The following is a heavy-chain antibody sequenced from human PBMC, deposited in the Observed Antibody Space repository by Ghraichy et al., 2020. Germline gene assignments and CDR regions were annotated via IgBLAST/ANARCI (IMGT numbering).Heavy chain of an antibody. CDR3: GKEYIPHAAGAGTGGLDV. V-gene: IGHV3-9*01. CDR2: ISWSSGSI. Sequence: GGSLRLSCTASGFTFENYAMHWVRQAPGKGLEWVSGISWSSGSIGYADSVKGRFTISRDNTNKSLYLQINSPRPDDTAVYYCGKEYIPHAAGAGTGGLDVWGQGTTVTVSS. CDR1: GFTFENYA. D-gene: IGHD6-13*01. J-gene: IGHJ6*02.